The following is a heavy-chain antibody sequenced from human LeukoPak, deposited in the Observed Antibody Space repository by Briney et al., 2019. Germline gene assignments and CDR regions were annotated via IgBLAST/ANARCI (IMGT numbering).Heavy chain of an antibody. V-gene: IGHV4-34*01. CDR2: INHSGST. CDR1: GGSFSDYY. J-gene: IGHJ5*02. D-gene: IGHD2-2*01. Sequence: SETLSLTCAVYGGSFSDYYWSWIRQPPGKGLEWIGEINHSGSTNYNPSLKSRVTISVDTSKNQFSLKLSSVTAADTAVYYCARGYIVVVPAASNWFDPWGQGTLVTVSS. CDR3: ARGYIVVVPAASNWFDP.